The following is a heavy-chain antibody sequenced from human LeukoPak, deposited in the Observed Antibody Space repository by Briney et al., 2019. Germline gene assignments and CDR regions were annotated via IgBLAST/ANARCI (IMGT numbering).Heavy chain of an antibody. CDR3: AKDGTPYSSGWHDAFDI. J-gene: IGHJ3*02. CDR2: ISSSSSYI. D-gene: IGHD6-19*01. Sequence: GGSLRLSCAASGFTFSSYSMNWVRQAPGKGLEWVSSISSSSSYIYYADSVKGRFTISRDNAKNSLYLQMNSLRAEDTAVYYCAKDGTPYSSGWHDAFDIWGQGSMVTVSS. CDR1: GFTFSSYS. V-gene: IGHV3-21*01.